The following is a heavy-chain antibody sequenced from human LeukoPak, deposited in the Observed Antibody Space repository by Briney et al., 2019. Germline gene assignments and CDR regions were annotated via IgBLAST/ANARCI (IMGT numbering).Heavy chain of an antibody. J-gene: IGHJ4*02. Sequence: GGSLRLSCAASGFTFSDHYVAWVRQTPGKGLEWIGRTRNKANSYSTEYAASVKGRFTISRDESKNSLYLQMSSLKTEDTAVYYCARGSLHGYNGPDYWGQGTLVTVSS. CDR3: ARGSLHGYNGPDY. V-gene: IGHV3-72*01. CDR2: TRNKANSYST. D-gene: IGHD5-24*01. CDR1: GFTFSDHY.